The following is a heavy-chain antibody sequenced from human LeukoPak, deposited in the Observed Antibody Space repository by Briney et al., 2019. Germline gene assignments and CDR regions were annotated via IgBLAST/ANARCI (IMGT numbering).Heavy chain of an antibody. CDR2: IRNDGNYK. J-gene: IGHJ4*02. Sequence: GGSLRLSCAASGFTFSSYDMYWVRQAPGKGLEWVTFIRNDGNYKSYAGSVKGRFTISRDNSKTPLYLQMNSLRAEDTAVYYCARGKARREGYYFDYWGQGTLVTVSS. CDR1: GFTFSSYD. D-gene: IGHD6-13*01. CDR3: ARGKARREGYYFDY. V-gene: IGHV3-30*02.